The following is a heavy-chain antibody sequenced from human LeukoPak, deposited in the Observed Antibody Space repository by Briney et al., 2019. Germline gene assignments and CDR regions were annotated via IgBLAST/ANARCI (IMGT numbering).Heavy chain of an antibody. J-gene: IGHJ3*02. D-gene: IGHD6-19*01. CDR2: IYYSGST. CDR1: GGSISSYY. CDR3: ARGGGYSSGWYNAFDI. Sequence: SETLSLTCTVSGGSISSYYWGWIRQPPGKGLEWIGSIYYSGSTYYNPSLKSRVTISVDTSKNQFSLKLSSVTAADTAVYYCARGGGYSSGWYNAFDIWGQGTMVTVSS. V-gene: IGHV4-39*01.